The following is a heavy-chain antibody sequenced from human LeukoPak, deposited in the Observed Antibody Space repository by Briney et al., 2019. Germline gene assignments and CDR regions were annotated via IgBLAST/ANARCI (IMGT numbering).Heavy chain of an antibody. D-gene: IGHD3-22*01. CDR3: AKGSSGYFADL. J-gene: IGHJ5*02. V-gene: IGHV3-23*01. CDR2: ISNDGGGI. CDR1: GFIFNNYG. Sequence: GGSLRLSCAASGFIFNNYGLIWVRQAPGKGLQWVSAISNDGGGIQYADFVKGRFTISRDNSKNMLFLEMNSLTAEDTALYYCAKGSSGYFADLWGQGTLVTVSS.